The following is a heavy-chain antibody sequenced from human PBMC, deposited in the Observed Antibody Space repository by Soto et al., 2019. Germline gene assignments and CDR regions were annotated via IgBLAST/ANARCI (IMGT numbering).Heavy chain of an antibody. Sequence: PGESLKISCKGSGYSFTSYWIGWVRQMPGKGLEWMGIIYPGDSDTRYSPSFQGQVTISADKSIRTAYLQWSSLKASDTAIYHCARGDYDILSGDFKSYYGMDVWGQGTTVTVSS. CDR2: IYPGDSDT. CDR1: GYSFTSYW. CDR3: ARGDYDILSGDFKSYYGMDV. V-gene: IGHV5-51*01. D-gene: IGHD3-9*01. J-gene: IGHJ6*02.